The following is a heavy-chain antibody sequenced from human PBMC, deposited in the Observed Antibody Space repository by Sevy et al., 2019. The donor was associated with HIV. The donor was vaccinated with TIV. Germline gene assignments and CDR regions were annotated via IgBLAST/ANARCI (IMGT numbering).Heavy chain of an antibody. CDR2: IRSSNTI. J-gene: IGHJ5*02. D-gene: IGHD2-15*01. Sequence: GGSLRLSCAASGFTFSDYSMSWIRQAPGKGLEWVSYIRSSNTIYYADSVKGRFTISRDNAKNSLYLQMNSLRDEDTAMYYCARDLGYCSGGSCYNWFDPWGQGTLVTVSS. CDR1: GFTFSDYS. V-gene: IGHV3-11*04. CDR3: ARDLGYCSGGSCYNWFDP.